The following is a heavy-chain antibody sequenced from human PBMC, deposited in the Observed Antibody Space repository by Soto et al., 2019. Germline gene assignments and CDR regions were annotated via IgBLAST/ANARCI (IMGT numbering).Heavy chain of an antibody. V-gene: IGHV4-39*01. CDR3: ARRRDGYNSDKSYFDY. CDR2: IYYSGST. J-gene: IGHJ4*02. Sequence: PSETLSLTCTASGGSISSSSYYWGWIRQPPGKGLEWIGSIYYSGSTYYNPSLKSRVTISVDTSKNQFSLKLSSVTAADTAVYYCARRRDGYNSDKSYFDYWGQGTLVTVSS. D-gene: IGHD5-12*01. CDR1: GGSISSSSYY.